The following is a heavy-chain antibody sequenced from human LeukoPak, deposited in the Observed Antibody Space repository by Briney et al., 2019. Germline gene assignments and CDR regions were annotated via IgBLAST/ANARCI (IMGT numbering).Heavy chain of an antibody. CDR2: IYPGDSDT. D-gene: IGHD5-24*01. Sequence: PGESLKISCKGSGYRFTNYWIGWVRPMPGKGLEWMGIIYPGDSDTRYSPTFQGQVTISADKSISTAYLQWSSLKASDTAIYYCARHAVRDGYNRHNDYWGQGTLVTVSS. V-gene: IGHV5-51*01. CDR1: GYRFTNYW. CDR3: ARHAVRDGYNRHNDY. J-gene: IGHJ4*02.